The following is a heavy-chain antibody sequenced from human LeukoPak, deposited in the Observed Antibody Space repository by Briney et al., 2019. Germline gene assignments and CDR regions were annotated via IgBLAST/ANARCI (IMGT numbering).Heavy chain of an antibody. V-gene: IGHV3-7*01. CDR1: GFTFSRYW. Sequence: PGGSLRLSCAAPGFTFSRYWMSWVRQAPGKGLEWVASVKEDGSQKNYADTVKGRFSIYRDNATKSLVLQMNSLRAEDTAVYYCVREAYWGPGTLVTVSS. J-gene: IGHJ4*02. CDR3: VREAY. CDR2: VKEDGSQK.